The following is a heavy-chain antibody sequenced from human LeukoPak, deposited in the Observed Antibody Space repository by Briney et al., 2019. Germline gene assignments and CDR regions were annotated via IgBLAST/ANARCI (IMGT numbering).Heavy chain of an antibody. CDR2: IYYSGST. Sequence: SETLSLTCTVSGGSISSSSYYWGWIRQPPGRGLEWIGSIYYSGSTYYNPSLKSRVTISVDTSKNQFPLKLSSVTAADTAVYYCARLSGVLRYFDYWGQGTLVTVSS. J-gene: IGHJ4*02. D-gene: IGHD3-16*01. V-gene: IGHV4-39*01. CDR1: GGSISSSSYY. CDR3: ARLSGVLRYFDY.